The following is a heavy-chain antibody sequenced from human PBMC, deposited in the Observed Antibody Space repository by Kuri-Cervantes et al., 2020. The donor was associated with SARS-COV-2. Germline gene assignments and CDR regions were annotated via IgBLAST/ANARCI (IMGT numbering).Heavy chain of an antibody. CDR2: VYYSGRT. D-gene: IGHD3-10*01. CDR3: AQGYIMRGVIAHFDY. CDR1: GDSISILSYY. V-gene: IGHV4-39*01. J-gene: IGHJ4*02. Sequence: SETLSLTCSVSGDSISILSYYWGWIRQPPGKGLEWIGSVYYSGRTYYNPSLESRVTMSVDTSKNQSSLKLRSVAAADTADYYCAQGYIMRGVIAHFDYWGQGILVTVSS.